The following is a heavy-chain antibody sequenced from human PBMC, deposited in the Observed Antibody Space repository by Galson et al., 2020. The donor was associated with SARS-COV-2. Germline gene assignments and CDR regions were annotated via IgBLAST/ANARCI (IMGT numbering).Heavy chain of an antibody. V-gene: IGHV1-46*01. J-gene: IGHJ4*02. D-gene: IGHD3-16*02. CDR3: ARDQGYDYVWGSYRSIEAHFDY. CDR1: GYTFTSYY. Sequence: ASVTVSCKASGYTFTSYYMHWVRQAPGQGLEWMGIINPSGGSTSYAQKFQGRVTMTRDTSTSTVYMELSSLRSEDTAVYYCARDQGYDYVWGSYRSIEAHFDYWGQGTLVTVSS. CDR2: INPSGGST.